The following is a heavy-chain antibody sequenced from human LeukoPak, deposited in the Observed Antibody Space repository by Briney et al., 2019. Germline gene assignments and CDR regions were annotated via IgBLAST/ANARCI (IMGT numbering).Heavy chain of an antibody. CDR3: ATGVSVAGCVYFHH. V-gene: IGHV3-64*01. Sequence: TGGSLRLSCAASGFTFSSDGMYWVRQAPGKGPEYVSAISGNGDITYYANSVKGRFTISRDNSKNTLYLQMVSLRPEDMAVYYCATGVSVAGCVYFHHWGQGTLVTVST. J-gene: IGHJ1*01. CDR1: GFTFSSDG. D-gene: IGHD6-19*01. CDR2: ISGNGDIT.